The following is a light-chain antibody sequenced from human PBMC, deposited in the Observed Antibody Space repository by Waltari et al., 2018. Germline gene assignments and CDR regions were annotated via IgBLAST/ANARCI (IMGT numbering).Light chain of an antibody. Sequence: QSALSPPASLSGSPGQSSTLSCTGTSRDIGLYTYVTWYQHHPGTAPSLLLDEVNIQPSGVSNRFSGSKAGNTASLTISGLQAEDEADYYCSSYTGSTTDVFGTGTKVTVL. V-gene: IGLV2-14*01. CDR3: SSYTGSTTDV. CDR2: EVN. J-gene: IGLJ1*01. CDR1: SRDIGLYTY.